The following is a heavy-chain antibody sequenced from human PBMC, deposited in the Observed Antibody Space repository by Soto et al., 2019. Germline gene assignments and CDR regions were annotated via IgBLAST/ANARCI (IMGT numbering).Heavy chain of an antibody. Sequence: ASVKVSCKASGYTFTSYGISWVRQAPGQGLEWMGWINPNSGGTNYAQKFQGWVTMTRDTSISTAYMELSRLRSDDTAVYYCARAMTGNYYYYYGMDVWGQGTTVTVSS. CDR3: ARAMTGNYYYYYGMDV. CDR1: GYTFTSYG. CDR2: INPNSGGT. V-gene: IGHV1-2*04. J-gene: IGHJ6*02.